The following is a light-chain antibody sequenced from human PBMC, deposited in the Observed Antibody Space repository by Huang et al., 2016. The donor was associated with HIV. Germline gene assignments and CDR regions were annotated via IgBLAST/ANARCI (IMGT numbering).Light chain of an antibody. Sequence: EIVMTQSPATLSVSPGERATLSCRASQSVGSNLAWYQQIRGQAPRLLIYAASTMASGTPARFSGSGSGTEFTLTVSSLQSEDFAVYYCQQHNTWPRTFGQGTRV. CDR2: AAS. CDR3: QQHNTWPRT. V-gene: IGKV3-15*01. J-gene: IGKJ1*01. CDR1: QSVGSN.